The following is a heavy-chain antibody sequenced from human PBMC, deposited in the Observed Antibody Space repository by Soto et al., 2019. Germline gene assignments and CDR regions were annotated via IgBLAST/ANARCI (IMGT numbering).Heavy chain of an antibody. D-gene: IGHD2-8*02. J-gene: IGHJ4*01. V-gene: IGHV1-3*01. CDR3: ARGRASWYWDF. CDR2: INAGTGNT. CDR1: GYTFTNYV. Sequence: ASVKVSCKTFGYTFTNYVIHWVRQAPGQGLEWMGWINAGTGNTKYSQKLQDRLTISRDTSAATAYLDLSRLASEDTAVYYCARGRASWYWDFWGHGTLVSVSS.